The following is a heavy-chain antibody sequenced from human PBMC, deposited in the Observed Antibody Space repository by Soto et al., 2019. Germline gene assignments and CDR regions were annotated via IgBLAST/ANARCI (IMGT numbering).Heavy chain of an antibody. J-gene: IGHJ4*02. CDR3: ARDQPGYSYGYGLGY. Sequence: GGSPRLSCAASGFTFSSYAMHWVRQAPGKGLEYVSAISSNGGSTYYADSVKGRFTISRDNSKNTLYLQMDSLRAEDTAVYYCARDQPGYSYGYGLGYWGQGTLVTVSS. D-gene: IGHD5-18*01. CDR1: GFTFSSYA. CDR2: ISSNGGST. V-gene: IGHV3-64*02.